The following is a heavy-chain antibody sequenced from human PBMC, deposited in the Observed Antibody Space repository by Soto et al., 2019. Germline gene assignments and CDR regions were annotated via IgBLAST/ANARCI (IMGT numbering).Heavy chain of an antibody. CDR3: SKDGTTVTAPYYYYMDV. CDR1: GFPFDDYA. J-gene: IGHJ6*03. CDR2: ISWNGGST. V-gene: IGHV3-9*01. D-gene: IGHD4-17*01. Sequence: GGSMRLSCAASGFPFDDYAMHWVRPAPGKGLEWVSGISWNGGSTGYADSVKGRFTISRDNAKNSLYLQMNSLRAEDTALYYRSKDGTTVTAPYYYYMDVWGKGTTVTVSS.